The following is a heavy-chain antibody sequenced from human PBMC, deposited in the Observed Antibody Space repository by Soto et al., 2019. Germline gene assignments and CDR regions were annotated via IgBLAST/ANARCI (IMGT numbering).Heavy chain of an antibody. CDR1: GFTFSSYG. D-gene: IGHD3-9*01. CDR2: ISYAGSNK. V-gene: IGHV3-30*18. CDR3: AKDGLRYFDWHIWGFDY. J-gene: IGHJ4*02. Sequence: QVQLVESGGGVVQPGRSLRLSCAASGFTFSSYGMHWVRQAPGKGLEWVAVISYAGSNKYYDDSVKGRFTISRDNSKNTLYLQMNSLRVEDTAVYYFAKDGLRYFDWHIWGFDYWGQGTLVTVSS.